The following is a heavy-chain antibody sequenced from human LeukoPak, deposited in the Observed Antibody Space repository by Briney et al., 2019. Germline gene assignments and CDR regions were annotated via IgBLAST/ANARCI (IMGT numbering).Heavy chain of an antibody. Sequence: GGSLRLSCAASGFSVSTNYMSWVRQAPGKGLEWVSVIYSSGSTYYADTVKGRFTISRDTSENTVYLQMNSLRADDTAVYYCARRQDDSPLGYWGQGTLVTVSS. CDR3: ARRQDDSPLGY. CDR2: IYSSGST. V-gene: IGHV3-53*01. CDR1: GFSVSTNY. J-gene: IGHJ4*02. D-gene: IGHD3-9*01.